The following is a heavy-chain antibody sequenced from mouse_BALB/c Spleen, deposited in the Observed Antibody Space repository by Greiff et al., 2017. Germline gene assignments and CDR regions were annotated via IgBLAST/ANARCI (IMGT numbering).Heavy chain of an antibody. CDR3: TRRVYYGYYFDY. D-gene: IGHD1-1*01. CDR2: INPSNGGT. CDR1: GYTFTSYY. V-gene: IGHV1S81*02. Sequence: QVQLQQPGAELVKPGASVKLSCKASGYTFTSYYMYWVKQRPGQGLEWIGGINPSNGGTNFNEKFKSKATLTVDKSSSTAYMQLSSLTSEDSAVYYCTRRVYYGYYFDYWGQGTTLTVSS. J-gene: IGHJ2*01.